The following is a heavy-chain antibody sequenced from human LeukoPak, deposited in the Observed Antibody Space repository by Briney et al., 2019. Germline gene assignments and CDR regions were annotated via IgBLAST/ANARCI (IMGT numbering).Heavy chain of an antibody. CDR3: AKDKSGSYFDY. D-gene: IGHD1-26*01. Sequence: GGSLRLSCAASGFTFSSYGMHWVRQAPGKGLEWVAVISYDGSNKYYADSVKGRFTISRDNSKNTLYLQMNSLRAEDTAVYYCAKDKSGSYFDYWGQGTLVTVSS. CDR2: ISYDGSNK. CDR1: GFTFSSYG. V-gene: IGHV3-30*18. J-gene: IGHJ4*02.